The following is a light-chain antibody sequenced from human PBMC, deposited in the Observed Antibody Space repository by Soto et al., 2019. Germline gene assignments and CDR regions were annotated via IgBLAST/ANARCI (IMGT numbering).Light chain of an antibody. CDR2: DVS. CDR3: QQYNYYYT. J-gene: IGKJ2*01. V-gene: IGKV3-15*01. Sequence: EIVMTQSPATLSVSPGERATLSCRASQSVSSNLAWYQQKPGQAPRLLIYDVSTRATGIPARFTGSGSGTEFTLTISSLQSEDFAVYYCQQYNYYYTFGQGTKVEIK. CDR1: QSVSSN.